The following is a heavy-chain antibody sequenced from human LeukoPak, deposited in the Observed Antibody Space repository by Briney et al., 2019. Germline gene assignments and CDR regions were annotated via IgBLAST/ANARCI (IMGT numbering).Heavy chain of an antibody. Sequence: GGSLRLSCAASGFAFSSHAMTWVRQAPGKGLEWVSAISISGDRTYYAHSVKGRFTISRDNSKNTVYLQMNSLRAEDTAVYYCANEIRPNDYWGQGTLVTVSS. CDR1: GFAFSSHA. CDR2: ISISGDRT. V-gene: IGHV3-23*01. CDR3: ANEIRPNDY. D-gene: IGHD4-17*01. J-gene: IGHJ4*02.